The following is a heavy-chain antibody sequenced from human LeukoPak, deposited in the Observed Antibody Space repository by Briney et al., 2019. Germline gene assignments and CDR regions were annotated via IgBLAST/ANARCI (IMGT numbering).Heavy chain of an antibody. CDR2: IDYSGRI. J-gene: IGHJ4*02. V-gene: IGHV4-59*08. D-gene: IGHD5-18*01. Sequence: AETLSLPCTVSVDPINGYYWRWTRQPPEKGVEGIRYIDYSGRINNTPSLKRRVTISVDTSKNQFSLKLSSVTAADTAVYYCASVNTVMVTWRYFDYWGQGTLVTASS. CDR3: ASVNTVMVTWRYFDY. CDR1: VDPINGYY.